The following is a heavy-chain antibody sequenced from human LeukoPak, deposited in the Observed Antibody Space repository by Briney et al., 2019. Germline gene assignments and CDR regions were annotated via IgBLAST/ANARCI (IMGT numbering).Heavy chain of an antibody. CDR3: AKRGIMIRGVIIIGFHKEAYYFDC. CDR2: ISDSGGST. J-gene: IGHJ4*02. CDR1: GGSISSGGYY. D-gene: IGHD3-10*01. Sequence: ETLSLTCTVSGGSISSGGYYWSWIRQHPGKGLEWVSGISDSGGSTYYADSVKGRFIISRDNSKNTLYLQMNSLRAEDTAVYYCAKRGIMIRGVIIIGFHKEAYYFDCWGQGTLVTVSS. V-gene: IGHV3-23*01.